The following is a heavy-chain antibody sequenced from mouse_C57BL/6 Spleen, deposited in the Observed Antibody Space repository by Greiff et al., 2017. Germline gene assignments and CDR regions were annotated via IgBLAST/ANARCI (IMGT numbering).Heavy chain of an antibody. Sequence: VQLQQSGPGLVQPSPSLSITCTVSGFSLTSYGVHWVRQPPGNGLEWLGVIWSGGSTDYYAAFISRLSISKDNSKSQVCFKMNSLQADDTAIYYGTIYGYDVAMDYWGQGTSVTVSS. CDR1: GFSLTSYG. D-gene: IGHD2-2*01. V-gene: IGHV2-4*01. CDR2: IWSGGST. J-gene: IGHJ4*01. CDR3: TIYGYDVAMDY.